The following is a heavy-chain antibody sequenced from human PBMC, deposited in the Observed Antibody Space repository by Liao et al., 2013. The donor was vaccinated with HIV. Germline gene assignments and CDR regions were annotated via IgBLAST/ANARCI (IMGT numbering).Heavy chain of an antibody. CDR1: GDSISATSPY. CDR2: LHFSGTP. D-gene: IGHD3-10*01. V-gene: IGHV4-39*07. J-gene: IGHJ4*02. CDR3: ARYGSGRRYYFDL. Sequence: QLQLQESGPGLMKPSETLSLTCTVSGDSISATSPYWGWIRQSPGNGLEWIGSLHFSGTPYHNPSLKSRVTMSVDTTKNQFSLKLSSVTAADTAVYYCARYGSGRRYYFDLWGRGNPWSPSPQ.